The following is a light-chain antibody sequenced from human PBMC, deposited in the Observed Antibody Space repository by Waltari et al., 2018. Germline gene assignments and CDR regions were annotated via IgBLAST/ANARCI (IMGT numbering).Light chain of an antibody. V-gene: IGKV1-17*01. J-gene: IGKJ4*01. CDR2: AAS. CDR3: QQRDSYPLT. CDR1: QGISNA. Sequence: DIQITQSPSSLSASVGDKVTITCRASQGISNALAWYQQKPGKAPNLLIYAASNLRSGVPSRFSGSGSGTDFSLTISSLQPEDFAVYYCQQRDSYPLTFGGGTRLEIK.